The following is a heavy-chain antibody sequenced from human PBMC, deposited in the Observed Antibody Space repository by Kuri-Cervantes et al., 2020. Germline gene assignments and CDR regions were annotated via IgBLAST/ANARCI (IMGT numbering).Heavy chain of an antibody. Sequence: SETLSLTCAVSGGSISSGGYSWSWIRQPPGKGLEWIGYIYHSGSTYYNPSLKSRVTISVDRSKNQFSLKLSSVTAADTAVYYCARGRVVPAAMAGYMDVWGKGTTVTVSS. CDR3: ARGRVVPAAMAGYMDV. V-gene: IGHV4-30-2*01. D-gene: IGHD2-2*01. CDR1: GGSISSGGYS. J-gene: IGHJ6*03. CDR2: IYHSGST.